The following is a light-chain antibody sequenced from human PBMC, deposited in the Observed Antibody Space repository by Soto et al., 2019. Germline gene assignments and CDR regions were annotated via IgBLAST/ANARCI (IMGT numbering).Light chain of an antibody. J-gene: IGLJ1*01. V-gene: IGLV2-14*01. CDR2: DVS. Sequence: QSALTQPASVSGSPGQSITISCTGTSSDVGGYNDVSWYQQHPGKAPKLMIYDVSNRPSGVSNRFSGSKSGNTASLTISGLQAEDAADYYCCSYTSSSFYVFGTGTKLTVL. CDR3: CSYTSSSFYV. CDR1: SSDVGGYND.